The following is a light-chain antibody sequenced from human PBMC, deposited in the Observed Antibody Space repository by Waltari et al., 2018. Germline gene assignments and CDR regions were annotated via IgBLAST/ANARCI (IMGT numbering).Light chain of an antibody. J-gene: IGKJ1*01. CDR2: KAS. V-gene: IGKV1-5*03. CDR3: QQYYNYWT. CDR1: QSMNAW. Sequence: DIQMTQSPSSLSASVGDRVTITCRASQSMNAWLAWYLQKPGHAPKLLIYKASNLESGVPSRFSGSGSGTEFTLTISSLQPGDFATYYCQQYYNYWTFGQGTKVEIK.